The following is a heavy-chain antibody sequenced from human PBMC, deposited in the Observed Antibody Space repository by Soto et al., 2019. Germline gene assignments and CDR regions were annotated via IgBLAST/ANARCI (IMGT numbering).Heavy chain of an antibody. CDR2: SSATGAGT. D-gene: IGHD1-7*01. V-gene: IGHV3-23*01. CDR1: GFTFSSYG. Sequence: EVQLLESGGGLVQPGGSLRLSCAASGFTFSSYGMTWVRQAPGKGLEGVSFSSATGAGTYYADSVQGRFTISRDNSKNTLYLQMTSLRADDTAVYYCAKDRRAGGNYGFYSDFWGQGALVIVSS. CDR3: AKDRRAGGNYGFYSDF. J-gene: IGHJ4*02.